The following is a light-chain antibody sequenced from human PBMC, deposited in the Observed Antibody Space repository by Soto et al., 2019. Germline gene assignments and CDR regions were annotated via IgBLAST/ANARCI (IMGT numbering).Light chain of an antibody. CDR3: QQYNEWPSWT. V-gene: IGKV3-15*01. Sequence: EIVVTQSPSTLSVSPGERATLSCRASQSITSNLAWYQQKPGQAPRLLIYAASTRATGIPARFSGSGSGTEFTLTISSLQSEDFAVYYCQQYNEWPSWTFGQGTKVDIK. J-gene: IGKJ1*01. CDR1: QSITSN. CDR2: AAS.